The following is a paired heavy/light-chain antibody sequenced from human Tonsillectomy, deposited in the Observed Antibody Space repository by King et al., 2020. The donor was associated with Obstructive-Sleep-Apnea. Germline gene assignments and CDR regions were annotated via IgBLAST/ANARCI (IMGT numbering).Light chain of an antibody. CDR1: QSVSVY. J-gene: IGKJ4*01. V-gene: IGKV3-11*01. Sequence: EIVLTQSPATLSLSPGERATLSCRASQSVSVYLAWYQQKPGQAPRLLIYDASNRATGIPARFSGSGSGTDFTLTISSLEPEDFAVYYCQQRSNWPLTFGGGTKVEIK. CDR2: DAS. CDR3: QQRSNWPLT.
Heavy chain of an antibody. V-gene: IGHV3-21*01. Sequence: EVQLVESGGGLVKPGGSLRLSCAASGFTFSNYSMIWVRQAPGKGLEWVSSISGSGGHIYYADSVKGRFTISRDNAKNSLYLQMSSLSDDDTAVYYCARHLHYVVKGDWYFDLWGRGTLVTVSS. D-gene: IGHD4-17*01. CDR3: ARHLHYVVKGDWYFDL. CDR2: ISGSGGHI. CDR1: GFTFSNYS. J-gene: IGHJ2*01.